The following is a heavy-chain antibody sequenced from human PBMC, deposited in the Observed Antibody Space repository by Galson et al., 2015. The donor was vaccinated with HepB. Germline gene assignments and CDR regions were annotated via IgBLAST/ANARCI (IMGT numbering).Heavy chain of an antibody. J-gene: IGHJ5*02. CDR3: ARRGARPRRWFDP. V-gene: IGHV4-39*01. Sequence: SETLSLTCTVSGDSISSSSYYWGWIRQPPGKGLEWIGSIYYSGTTFYSPSLKSRVTISIDTPKNQFFLKLSSVTAADTAVNYCARRGARPRRWFDPWGQGTLVTVSS. CDR1: GDSISSSSYY. D-gene: IGHD3-16*01. CDR2: IYYSGTT.